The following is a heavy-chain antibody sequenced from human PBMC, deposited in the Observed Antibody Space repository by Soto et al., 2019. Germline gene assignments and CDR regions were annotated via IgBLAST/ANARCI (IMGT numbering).Heavy chain of an antibody. J-gene: IGHJ4*02. CDR2: ISSSSSTI. D-gene: IGHD1-7*01. CDR1: GFTFSSYG. Sequence: PGGSLRLSCVASGFTFSSYGMTWVRQAPGKGLEWVSYISSSSSTIYYADSVKGRFTISRDNAKNSLYLQMNSLRDEDTAVYYCARDFITGTTFCDYWGQGTLVTVSS. V-gene: IGHV3-48*02. CDR3: ARDFITGTTFCDY.